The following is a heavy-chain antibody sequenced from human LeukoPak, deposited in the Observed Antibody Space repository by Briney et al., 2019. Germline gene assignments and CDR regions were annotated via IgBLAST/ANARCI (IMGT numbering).Heavy chain of an antibody. V-gene: IGHV1-69*05. J-gene: IGHJ6*03. Sequence: SVKVSCKASGGTFSSYAISWVRQAPGQGLEWMGGIIPIFGTANYAQKFQGRVTITTDESTSTAYMELSSLRSEDTAVYYCARAYSSSWYPGSYYYYMDVWGKGTTVTVSS. D-gene: IGHD6-13*01. CDR2: IIPIFGTA. CDR1: GGTFSSYA. CDR3: ARAYSSSWYPGSYYYYMDV.